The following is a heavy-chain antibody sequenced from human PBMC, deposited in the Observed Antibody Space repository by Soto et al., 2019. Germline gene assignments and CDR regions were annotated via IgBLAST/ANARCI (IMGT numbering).Heavy chain of an antibody. CDR1: GSSISSYY. J-gene: IGHJ5*02. D-gene: IGHD6-6*01. CDR3: ARVDSSSSRLRYNWFDP. V-gene: IGHV4-59*01. CDR2: IYYSGST. Sequence: SETLSLTCTVSGSSISSYYWSWIRQPPGKGLEWIGYIYYSGSTNYNPSLKSRVTISVDTSKNQFSLKLSSVTAADTAVYYCARVDSSSSRLRYNWFDPWGQGTLVTVSS.